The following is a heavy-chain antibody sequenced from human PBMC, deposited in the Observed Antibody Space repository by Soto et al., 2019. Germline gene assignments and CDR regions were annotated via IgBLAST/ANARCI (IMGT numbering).Heavy chain of an antibody. Sequence: GGSLRLSCAASGFTFSSYSMNWVRQAPGKGLEWVSYISSSSSTIYYADSVKGRFTISRDNAKNSLYLQMNSLRAEDTAVYYCARRAYYGSGSYYNRFDDWGQGTLVTVSS. D-gene: IGHD3-10*01. CDR3: ARRAYYGSGSYYNRFDD. CDR2: ISSSSSTI. V-gene: IGHV3-48*01. J-gene: IGHJ4*02. CDR1: GFTFSSYS.